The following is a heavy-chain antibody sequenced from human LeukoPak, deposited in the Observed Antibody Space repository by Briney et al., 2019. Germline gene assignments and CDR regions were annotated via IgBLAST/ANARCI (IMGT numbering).Heavy chain of an antibody. CDR2: INQDGSEK. CDR3: VCRYFDWLSRFDP. V-gene: IGHV3-7*01. D-gene: IGHD3-9*01. CDR1: GFTFSSYG. J-gene: IGHJ5*02. Sequence: GGSLRLSCAASGFTFSSYGMHWVRQAPGKGLEWVANINQDGSEKHYVDPAKGRFTISRDNAKNSLYLQMNSLRAEDTAMYYCVCRYFDWLSRFDPWGQGTLVTVSS.